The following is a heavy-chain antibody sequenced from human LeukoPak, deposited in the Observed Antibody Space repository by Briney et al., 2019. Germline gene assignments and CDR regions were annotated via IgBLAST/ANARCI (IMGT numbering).Heavy chain of an antibody. D-gene: IGHD2-15*01. CDR2: IYHSGST. J-gene: IGHJ3*02. Sequence: SETLSLTCAVSGYSISSGYYWGWIRQPPGKGLEWIGSIYHSGSTYYNPSRRSRVTISVDKSTNQFSLKLSSVTAADTALYYCARQGGYCTTGSCYSRANAFDMWGQGILVTVSS. V-gene: IGHV4-38-2*01. CDR1: GYSISSGYY. CDR3: ARQGGYCTTGSCYSRANAFDM.